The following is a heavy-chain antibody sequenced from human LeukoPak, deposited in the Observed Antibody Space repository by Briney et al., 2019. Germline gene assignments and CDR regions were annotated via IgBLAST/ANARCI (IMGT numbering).Heavy chain of an antibody. CDR1: GFTFSSYA. J-gene: IGHJ5*02. D-gene: IGHD5-18*01. CDR3: ARVGAWTQTRGNWFDP. V-gene: IGHV3-23*01. Sequence: LAGGSLRLSCAASGFTFSSYAMSWVRQAPGKGLEWVSGISGRGDNIYYADSVKGRFTISRDNSKNTLYLQMNSLRAEDTAVYYCARVGAWTQTRGNWFDPWGQGTLVTVSS. CDR2: ISGRGDNI.